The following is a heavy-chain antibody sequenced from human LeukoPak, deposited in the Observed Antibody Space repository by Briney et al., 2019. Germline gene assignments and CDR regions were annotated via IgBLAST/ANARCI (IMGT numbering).Heavy chain of an antibody. D-gene: IGHD3-16*01. V-gene: IGHV3-30*02. J-gene: IGHJ4*02. CDR3: AKGSVYFEY. Sequence: DSVKGRLTISRDNSKNTFYLQMNSLRPEDTAVYYCAKGSVYFEYWGQGTLVTVSS.